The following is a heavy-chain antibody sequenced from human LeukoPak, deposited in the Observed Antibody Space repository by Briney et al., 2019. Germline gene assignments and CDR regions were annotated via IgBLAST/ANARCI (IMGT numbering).Heavy chain of an antibody. D-gene: IGHD6-19*01. Sequence: SGPTLLHPTPTLTLTCTFSGFSLSTSGAGVGWIRQPPVKALEWLTLSYWHDDKRYSPSLKGRLTITKDTSKNQVVLTMTNVDPVDTATYYCAHTHTGIAVAGKLEHYFDYWGQGTLVTVSS. V-gene: IGHV2-5*01. CDR1: GFSLSTSGAG. J-gene: IGHJ4*02. CDR2: SYWHDDK. CDR3: AHTHTGIAVAGKLEHYFDY.